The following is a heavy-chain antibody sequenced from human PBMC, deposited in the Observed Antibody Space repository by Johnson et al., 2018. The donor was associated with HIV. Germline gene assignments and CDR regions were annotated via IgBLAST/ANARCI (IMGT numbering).Heavy chain of an antibody. CDR2: ISYDGSNK. Sequence: QVQLVESGGGVVQPGGSLRLSCAASGFTFSSYGMPWVRQAPGKGLEWVAVISYDGSNKYYADSVKGRFTISRDNSKNTLYLQMNSLRAEDTAVYYCARGEEMATILIWGQGTMVTVSS. D-gene: IGHD5-24*01. V-gene: IGHV3-30*19. CDR3: ARGEEMATILI. J-gene: IGHJ3*02. CDR1: GFTFSSYG.